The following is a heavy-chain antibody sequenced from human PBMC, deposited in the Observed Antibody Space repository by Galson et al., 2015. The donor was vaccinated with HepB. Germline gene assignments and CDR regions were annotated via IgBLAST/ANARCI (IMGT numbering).Heavy chain of an antibody. CDR1: GFSFNYFP. Sequence: SLRLSCAASGFSFNYFPMHWVRQAPGKGLEWVAVISYTGRYTNYADFGKGRFTISRDNSKNALYLQMNSLRVDDTALYYCVRPRGAGAGDYQNWYFDLWGRGTLVTVSS. J-gene: IGHJ2*01. V-gene: IGHV3-30*04. D-gene: IGHD4-17*01. CDR2: ISYTGRYT. CDR3: VRPRGAGAGDYQNWYFDL.